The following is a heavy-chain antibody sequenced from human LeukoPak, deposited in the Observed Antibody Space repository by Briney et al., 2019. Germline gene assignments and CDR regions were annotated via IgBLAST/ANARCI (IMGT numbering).Heavy chain of an antibody. D-gene: IGHD1-20*01. V-gene: IGHV1-69*05. CDR1: GGTFSSYA. Sequence: WASVKVSCKASGGTFSSYAISWVRQAPGQGLEWMGGIIPIFGTANYAQKFQGRVTITTDESTSTAYMELSSLRSEDTAVYYCAGDRSNNWNEYYFDYWGQGTLVTVSS. CDR3: AGDRSNNWNEYYFDY. CDR2: IIPIFGTA. J-gene: IGHJ4*02.